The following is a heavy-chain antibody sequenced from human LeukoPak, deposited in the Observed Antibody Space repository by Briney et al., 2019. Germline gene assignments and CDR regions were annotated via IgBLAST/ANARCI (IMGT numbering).Heavy chain of an antibody. V-gene: IGHV3-53*01. CDR1: GFTVSSNY. J-gene: IGHJ6*02. D-gene: IGHD4-17*01. CDR2: IYSGGST. Sequence: AGGSLRLSCAASGFTVSSNYMSWVRQAPGKGLEWVSVIYSGGSTYYADSVKGRFTISRDNAKNSLYLQMNSLRAEDTAVYYCARDPTVTPGYGMDVWGQGTTVTVSS. CDR3: ARDPTVTPGYGMDV.